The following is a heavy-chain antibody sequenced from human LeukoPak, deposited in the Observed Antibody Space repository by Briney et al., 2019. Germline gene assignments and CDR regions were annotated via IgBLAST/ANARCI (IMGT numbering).Heavy chain of an antibody. Sequence: SETLSLTCAVYGGSFSGYYWSWIRQPPGKGLEWIGEINHSGSTNYNPSLKSRVTISVDTSKNQFSLKLSSVTAADTAVYYCARDSDLWFGELLYGAFDIWGQGTMVTVSS. CDR3: ARDSDLWFGELLYGAFDI. CDR1: GGSFSGYY. D-gene: IGHD3-10*01. J-gene: IGHJ3*02. CDR2: INHSGST. V-gene: IGHV4-34*01.